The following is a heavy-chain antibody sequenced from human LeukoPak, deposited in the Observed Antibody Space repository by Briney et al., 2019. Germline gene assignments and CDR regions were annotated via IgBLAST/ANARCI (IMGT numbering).Heavy chain of an antibody. CDR1: GFTFSSYA. D-gene: IGHD5-18*01. J-gene: IGHJ6*03. CDR2: ISDSGGST. V-gene: IGHV3-23*01. CDR3: AKVAQLWLRVYYYYMDV. Sequence: PGGSLRLSYAASGFTFSSYAMSWVRQAPGKGLEWVSAISDSGGSTYYADSVKGRFTISRDNSKNTLYLQMNSLRAEDTAVYYCAKVAQLWLRVYYYYMDVWGKGTTVTVSS.